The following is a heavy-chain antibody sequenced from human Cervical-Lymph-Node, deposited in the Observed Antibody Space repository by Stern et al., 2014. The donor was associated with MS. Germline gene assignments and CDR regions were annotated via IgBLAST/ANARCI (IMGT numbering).Heavy chain of an antibody. CDR2: IFPGGSDI. J-gene: IGHJ4*02. CDR3: ARQRYFDY. CDR1: GYTFTSYW. V-gene: IGHV5-51*01. Sequence: DQLVQSGAEVKKPGESLQISCQASGYTFTSYWIGWVRQMPGKGLEWIAIIFPGGSDIRYSPSFQGQVTISADKSSSTAYLQWNNLKASDTAIYYCARQRYFDYWGQGTLVTVSS.